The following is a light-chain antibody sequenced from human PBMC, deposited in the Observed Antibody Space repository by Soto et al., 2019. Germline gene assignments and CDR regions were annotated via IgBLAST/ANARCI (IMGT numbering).Light chain of an antibody. CDR1: SSNIGDYY. J-gene: IGLJ2*01. CDR3: QPYNNWPLT. Sequence: QSVLTQPPSVSAAPGHNVTISCSGSSSNIGDYYVSWYQQLPGTAPKLLIYDNHDRPSGIPDRFSGSKSGPEFTLTINSLQSEDFAIYYCQPYNNWPLTFGGGTKVTVL. V-gene: IGLV1-51*01. CDR2: DNH.